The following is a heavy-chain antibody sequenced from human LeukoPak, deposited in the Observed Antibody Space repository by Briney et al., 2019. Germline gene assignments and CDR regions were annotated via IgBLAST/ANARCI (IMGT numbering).Heavy chain of an antibody. V-gene: IGHV3-23*01. CDR3: ATLPRGPTGYVGYGGEDY. D-gene: IGHD5-12*01. CDR1: GFTFGIYA. CDR2: ITGSGGST. J-gene: IGHJ4*02. Sequence: GGALRLPCAASGFTFGIYAMTWVRQAPGKGLQWVSAITGSGGSTYYADSVKGRLTISRDNSKNTLYPRMNGLRAEDTAVYYCATLPRGPTGYVGYGGEDYWGQGTLVTVSS.